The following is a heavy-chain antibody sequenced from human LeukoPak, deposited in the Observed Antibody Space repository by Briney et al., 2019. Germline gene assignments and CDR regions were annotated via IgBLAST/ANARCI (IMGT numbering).Heavy chain of an antibody. J-gene: IGHJ4*02. CDR1: GFTVSSNY. Sequence: PGGSLRLSCAASGFTVSSNYMNWVRQVPGKGLEWVSGISASGGSTSYADSVRGRFTISRDNSKNTLYVQMNSLRGEDTAVYYCANDRIQSWYPSYYFDYWGQGTLVTVPS. V-gene: IGHV3-23*01. CDR3: ANDRIQSWYPSYYFDY. D-gene: IGHD6-13*01. CDR2: ISASGGST.